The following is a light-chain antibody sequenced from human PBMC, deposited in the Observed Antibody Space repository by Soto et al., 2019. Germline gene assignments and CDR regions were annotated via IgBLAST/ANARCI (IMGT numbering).Light chain of an antibody. Sequence: EIVMTQSPATLSVSPGERATLSCRASQSVSNNLAWYQQKPGQAPRLLIYGASTRATGIPARFSGSGSGTEFTLTISSLQSEDFAVYYCQQYNNWPPATFGPGTKLEIK. J-gene: IGKJ2*01. CDR3: QQYNNWPPAT. V-gene: IGKV3-15*01. CDR1: QSVSNN. CDR2: GAS.